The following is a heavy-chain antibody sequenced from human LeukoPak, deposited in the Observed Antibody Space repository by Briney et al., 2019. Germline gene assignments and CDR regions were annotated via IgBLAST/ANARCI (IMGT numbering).Heavy chain of an antibody. J-gene: IGHJ4*02. V-gene: IGHV3-NL1*01. D-gene: IGHD3-22*01. CDR3: ARRPYDSSGYYH. CDR2: ISSGGTT. Sequence: SGRSLRLSCAASGFTFDDYAMHWVRQAPGKGLEWVSLISSGGTTYYADSVKGRFTISRDNSKNTLYLQMNSLRAEDTAVYYCARRPYDSSGYYHWGQGTQVTVSS. CDR1: GFTFDDYA.